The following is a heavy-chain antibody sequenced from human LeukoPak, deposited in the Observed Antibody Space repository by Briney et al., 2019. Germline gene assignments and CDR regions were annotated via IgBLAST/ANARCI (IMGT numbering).Heavy chain of an antibody. Sequence: PGGSLRLSCAASGFTFDDYAMHWVRQAPGKGLEWVSGISWNSGSIGYADSVKGRFTISRDNSKNTLYLQMNSLRTEDTAVYYCARDGNQYSSSWYPEYFQHWGQGTLVTVSS. CDR3: ARDGNQYSSSWYPEYFQH. CDR1: GFTFDDYA. CDR2: ISWNSGSI. D-gene: IGHD6-13*01. J-gene: IGHJ1*01. V-gene: IGHV3-9*01.